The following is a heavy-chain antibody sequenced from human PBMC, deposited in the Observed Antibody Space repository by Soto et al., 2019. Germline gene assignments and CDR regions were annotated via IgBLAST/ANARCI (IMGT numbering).Heavy chain of an antibody. V-gene: IGHV3-23*01. Sequence: EVQLLESGGDLVQPGGSLRLSCAASGFIFSNYAMTWVRQAPGKGPEWVSTFTSGGSTYYRDPVKGRFTISRDNSKNPLYLQMTSLRAEDTAVYYCARTDKYNSQSSGWANRVDYWGQGTLVTVSS. CDR1: GFIFSNYA. CDR2: FTSGGST. D-gene: IGHD6-19*01. CDR3: ARTDKYNSQSSGWANRVDY. J-gene: IGHJ4*02.